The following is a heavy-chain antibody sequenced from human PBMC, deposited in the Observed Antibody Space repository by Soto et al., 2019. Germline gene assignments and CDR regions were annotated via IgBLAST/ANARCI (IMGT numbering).Heavy chain of an antibody. CDR1: GDSISTNYF. J-gene: IGHJ4*02. V-gene: IGHV4-4*02. D-gene: IGHD6-19*01. CDR2: ISHSGSV. Sequence: QVLLQESGPGLVQPSGALSLSCAVSGDSISTNYFWGWVRQPPGKGLEWVGDISHSGSVNYNPSPKSRVTQSIDKSKNPFSLKLNSVTPADTAVYYCARSFGWYAIDYWGQGALVIVSS. CDR3: ARSFGWYAIDY.